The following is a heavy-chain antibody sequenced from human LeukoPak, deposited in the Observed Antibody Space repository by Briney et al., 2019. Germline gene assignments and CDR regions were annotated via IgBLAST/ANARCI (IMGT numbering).Heavy chain of an antibody. Sequence: GGSLRLSCAASGFTFSSYWMNWVRQAPGKGLEWVANIKQDGSEKYYVDSVKGRFTISRDNSKNTLYLQMNSLRAEDTAVYYCARAVTLYDFWSGYYPLGAFDIWGQGTMVTVSS. CDR3: ARAVTLYDFWSGYYPLGAFDI. J-gene: IGHJ3*02. CDR1: GFTFSSYW. V-gene: IGHV3-7*03. CDR2: IKQDGSEK. D-gene: IGHD3-3*01.